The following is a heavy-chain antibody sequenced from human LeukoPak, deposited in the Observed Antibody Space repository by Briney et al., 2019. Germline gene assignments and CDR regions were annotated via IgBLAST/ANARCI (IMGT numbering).Heavy chain of an antibody. CDR1: GFTFISYW. CDR2: IKQDGSEK. J-gene: IGHJ4*02. CDR3: ARGPLPYYFDY. V-gene: IGHV3-7*01. Sequence: PGGSLRLSCEASGFTFISYWMSWVRQAPGKGLEWVANIKQDGSEKYYVDSVKGRFTISRDNAKNSLYLQMNSLRAEDTAVYYCARGPLPYYFDYWGQGTLVTVSS.